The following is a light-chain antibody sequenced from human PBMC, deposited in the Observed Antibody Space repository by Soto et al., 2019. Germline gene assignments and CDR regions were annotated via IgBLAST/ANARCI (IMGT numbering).Light chain of an antibody. CDR1: QSISSW. J-gene: IGKJ1*01. CDR3: QQYNSYAST. V-gene: IGKV1-5*03. CDR2: KAS. Sequence: DIQMTQSPSTLSASVGDRVTITCRASQSISSWLAWYQQKPGKAPKLLIYKASSLESGVPSRFSGSGSGTEFTLTISSLQPDDFAPYYCQQYNSYASTFGQGTKV.